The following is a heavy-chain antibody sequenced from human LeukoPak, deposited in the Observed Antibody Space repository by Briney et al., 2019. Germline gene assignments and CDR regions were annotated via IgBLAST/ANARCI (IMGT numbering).Heavy chain of an antibody. CDR1: GFTFSSYA. CDR2: ISGSGAST. CDR3: AKGFGYYGSGSYSFDY. D-gene: IGHD3-10*01. J-gene: IGHJ4*02. Sequence: GGSLRLSCAASGFTFSSYAMSWVRQAPGKGLEWVSAISGSGASTYYADSVKGRFTISRDNSKNTLYLQMNSLRAEDTAVYYCAKGFGYYGSGSYSFDYWGQGTLVTVSS. V-gene: IGHV3-23*01.